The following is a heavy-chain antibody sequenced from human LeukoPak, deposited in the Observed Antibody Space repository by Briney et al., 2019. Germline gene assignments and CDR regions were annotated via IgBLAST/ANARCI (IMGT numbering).Heavy chain of an antibody. D-gene: IGHD5-12*01. V-gene: IGHV1-3*03. Sequence: ASVKVSCKASGYTFTSYAMHWVRQAPGQRLEWMGWINAGNGNTKYSQEFQGRVTITRDTSASTAYMELSSLRSEDTAVYYCATPQGYSGYDYKDAFDIWGQGTMVTVSS. J-gene: IGHJ3*02. CDR2: INAGNGNT. CDR3: ATPQGYSGYDYKDAFDI. CDR1: GYTFTSYA.